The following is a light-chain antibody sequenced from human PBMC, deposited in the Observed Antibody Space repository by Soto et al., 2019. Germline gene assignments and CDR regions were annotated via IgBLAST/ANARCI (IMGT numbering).Light chain of an antibody. V-gene: IGKV1-33*01. J-gene: IGKJ5*01. CDR2: DAS. CDR3: QQYENLPT. CDR1: QNINNY. Sequence: DIQLTQSPSYMSASVGDRVTITWQASQNINNYLNWYQHKPGRAPKLLIYDASNVEAGGPARVRGSGSGTDFTFTISRLQPEDIATYYCQQYENLPTFGQGTRLE.